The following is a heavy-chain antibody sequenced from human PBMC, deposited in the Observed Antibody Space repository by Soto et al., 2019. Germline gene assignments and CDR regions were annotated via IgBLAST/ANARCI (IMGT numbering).Heavy chain of an antibody. Sequence: QVQLVESGGGVVQPGRSLRLSCAASGFTFSSYGMHWVRQAPGKGLEWVAVISYDGSNKYYAASVKGRFTISRDNSKNTLYLQMNSMRAEDTAVYYWAKDFGYGDSTTDYWGQGTLVTVSS. CDR1: GFTFSSYG. CDR3: AKDFGYGDSTTDY. V-gene: IGHV3-30*18. J-gene: IGHJ4*02. CDR2: ISYDGSNK. D-gene: IGHD4-17*01.